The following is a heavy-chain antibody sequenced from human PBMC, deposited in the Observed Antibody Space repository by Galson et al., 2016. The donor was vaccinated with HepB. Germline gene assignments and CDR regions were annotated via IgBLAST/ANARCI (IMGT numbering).Heavy chain of an antibody. D-gene: IGHD2-2*02. Sequence: SLRLSCAASGLTFRSYAMHWVRQAPGKGLEWVAVISYDGSNKYYDDSVKGLCTISRDNAKNTLYPQMNSLRAEDTAVYYCARDADLVKVPAAIRADYWGQGTLVTVSS. V-gene: IGHV3-30*04. CDR2: ISYDGSNK. J-gene: IGHJ4*02. CDR3: ARDADLVKVPAAIRADY. CDR1: GLTFRSYA.